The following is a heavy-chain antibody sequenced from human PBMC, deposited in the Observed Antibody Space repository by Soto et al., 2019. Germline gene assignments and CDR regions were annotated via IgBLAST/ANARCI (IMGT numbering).Heavy chain of an antibody. CDR2: IKYDGSEQ. CDR1: GFTFSSYA. V-gene: IGHV3-7*01. CDR3: ATNGDYRFDY. J-gene: IGHJ4*02. Sequence: SLRLSCAASGFTFSSYAMSWARQAPGKGLEWVANIKYDGSEQYYVDSVKGRFTISRDNAKNSLHLQMNRLRAEDTAVYYCATNGDYRFDYWGQGAPVTVSS. D-gene: IGHD4-17*01.